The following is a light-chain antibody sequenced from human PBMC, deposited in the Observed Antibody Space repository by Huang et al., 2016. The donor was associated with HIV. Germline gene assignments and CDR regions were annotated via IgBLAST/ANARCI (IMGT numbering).Light chain of an antibody. CDR3: EQYFNIPFT. V-gene: IGKV4-1*01. CDR2: WAS. J-gene: IGKJ3*01. CDR1: QSVLYSSNNKNY. Sequence: DIVMTQSPDSLAVSLGERATINCKSTQSVLYSSNNKNYLAWYQQKPGQPPKLLIYWASTRESGVPDRFSGSGSRTDFTLTISSLQAEDVAVYYCEQYFNIPFTFGPGTKVDIK.